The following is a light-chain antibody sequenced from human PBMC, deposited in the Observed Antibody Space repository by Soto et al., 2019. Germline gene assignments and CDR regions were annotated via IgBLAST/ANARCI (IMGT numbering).Light chain of an antibody. V-gene: IGKV3-15*01. J-gene: IGKJ3*01. CDR2: GAS. CDR3: QQYNNWPPSFT. Sequence: EIVMTQSPATLSVSPGERATLSCRASQSVSSNLAWYQQKPGQAPRLLIYGASTRTTGVPARFSGSRSGTEFTLTISSLQSEDFAVYYCQQYNNWPPSFTFGPGTKVDIK. CDR1: QSVSSN.